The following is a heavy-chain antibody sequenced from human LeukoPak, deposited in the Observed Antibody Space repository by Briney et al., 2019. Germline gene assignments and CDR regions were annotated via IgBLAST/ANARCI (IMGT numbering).Heavy chain of an antibody. D-gene: IGHD4/OR15-4a*01. CDR3: ATVDELLYGAALDV. V-gene: IGHV1-2*07. CDR1: GYTFTGYH. CDR2: INPNTGAT. J-gene: IGHJ3*01. Sequence: ASVKVSCKASGYTFTGYHMHWVRQAPGQGLEWMLWINPNTGATKYAHKIQGRVTMTRDTSISTVYMQLSRLRYDDTAVYYCATVDELLYGAALDVWGQGTMVIVSS.